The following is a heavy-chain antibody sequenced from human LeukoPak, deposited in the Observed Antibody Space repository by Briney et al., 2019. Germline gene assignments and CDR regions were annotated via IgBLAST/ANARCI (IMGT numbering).Heavy chain of an antibody. J-gene: IGHJ4*02. Sequence: PSETLSLTCTISGGSISSSSSYWGWIRQPPGKGLEWIGSIYYSGSTYYNPSLKSRVTISVDTSKNQFSLKLSSVTAADTAVYYCARPNAGTFDYWGQGTLVTVSS. V-gene: IGHV4-39*01. D-gene: IGHD6-13*01. CDR2: IYYSGST. CDR1: GGSISSSSSY. CDR3: ARPNAGTFDY.